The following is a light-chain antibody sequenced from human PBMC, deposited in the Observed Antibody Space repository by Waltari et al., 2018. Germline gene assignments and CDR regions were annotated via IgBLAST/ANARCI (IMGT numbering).Light chain of an antibody. Sequence: LTQSPSFLSASVGDRVTITCRASQGISSYLVWYQQKPGKAPKVLIYAASTLQSGVPSRFSGSGSGTEFTLTISSLQPEDFATYYCQQLNSYPYTFGQGTKLEIK. V-gene: IGKV1-9*01. CDR1: QGISSY. CDR2: AAS. CDR3: QQLNSYPYT. J-gene: IGKJ2*01.